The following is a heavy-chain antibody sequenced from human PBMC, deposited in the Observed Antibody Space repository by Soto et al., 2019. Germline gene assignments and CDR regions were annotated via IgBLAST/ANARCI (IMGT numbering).Heavy chain of an antibody. CDR3: ARDFDSFDP. CDR2: VYHTGRT. J-gene: IGHJ5*02. Sequence: QVQLQESGPGLVKPSQTLSLTCTVSGGSFKSGSYSWSWIRQPPGKGLEWIGYVYHTGRTSYNPSLKSRGSISLDTSKKQFSLTLDSVSAADTAVYFCARDFDSFDPWGQGTLVTVSS. D-gene: IGHD3-9*01. CDR1: GGSFKSGSYS. V-gene: IGHV4-61*01.